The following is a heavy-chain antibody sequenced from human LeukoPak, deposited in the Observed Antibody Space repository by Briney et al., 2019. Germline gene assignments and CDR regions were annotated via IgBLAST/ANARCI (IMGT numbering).Heavy chain of an antibody. CDR2: ISAYNGNT. V-gene: IGHV1-18*01. Sequence: GASVKVSCKASGCTFTSYGISWVRQAPGQGLEWMGWISAYNGNTNYAQKLQGRVTMTTDTSTSTAYMELRSLRSDDTAVYYCARAYLARGQWLPPLLDYWGQGTLVTVSS. CDR1: GCTFTSYG. CDR3: ARAYLARGQWLPPLLDY. J-gene: IGHJ4*02. D-gene: IGHD5-12*01.